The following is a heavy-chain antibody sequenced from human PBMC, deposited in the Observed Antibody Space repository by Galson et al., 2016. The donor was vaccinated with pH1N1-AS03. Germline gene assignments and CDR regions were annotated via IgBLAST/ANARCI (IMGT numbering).Heavy chain of an antibody. J-gene: IGHJ4*02. CDR3: ARLFGKGGRIDF. CDR1: GYRFRTYW. Sequence: QSGAEVTKPGESLKISCRGSGYRFRTYWIGWVRQVPGRGLECMGIVYPDDSDVIYMSSFEGQVTISADKSSGAAYLEWRSLNVSDNGMYYCARLFGKGGRIDFWGQGTLVTVSS. V-gene: IGHV5-51*01. CDR2: VYPDDSDV. D-gene: IGHD1-14*01.